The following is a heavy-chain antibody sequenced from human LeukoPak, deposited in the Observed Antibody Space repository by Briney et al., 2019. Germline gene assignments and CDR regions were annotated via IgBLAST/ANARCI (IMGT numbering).Heavy chain of an antibody. V-gene: IGHV3-7*01. CDR3: ARLEGTDGYSYVDY. CDR2: INQDESSQ. CDR1: GFSFTTYW. D-gene: IGHD5-24*01. J-gene: IGHJ4*02. Sequence: GGSLRLSCAASGFSFTTYWMGWVRQAPGKGLEWVANINQDESSQYYVDAVRGRFTISRDNAKNSLYLQMNSLRVDDTAVYYCARLEGTDGYSYVDYWGQGTLVTVSS.